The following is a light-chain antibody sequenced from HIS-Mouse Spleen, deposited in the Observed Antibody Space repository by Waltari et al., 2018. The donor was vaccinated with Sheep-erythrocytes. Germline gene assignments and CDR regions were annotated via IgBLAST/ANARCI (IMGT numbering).Light chain of an antibody. CDR3: CSYAGSSTPWV. V-gene: IGLV2-23*01. Sequence: QSARTQPASVSGSPGQSITISCTGTSSDVGGYNLVSWYQQQPGKAPKLMIYEGSKRPSGVSNRSSGSKSGNTASLTISGLQAEDEADYYCCSYAGSSTPWVFGGGTKLTVL. CDR1: SSDVGGYNL. CDR2: EGS. J-gene: IGLJ3*02.